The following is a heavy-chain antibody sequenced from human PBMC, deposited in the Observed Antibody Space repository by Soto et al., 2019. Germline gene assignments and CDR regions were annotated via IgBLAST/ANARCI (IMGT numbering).Heavy chain of an antibody. CDR2: IYTSGST. J-gene: IGHJ6*02. CDR3: ARFGVHYYYYGMDV. V-gene: IGHV4-4*07. CDR1: GGSISSYY. Sequence: LSLTCTVSGGSISSYYWSWIRQPAGKGLEWIGRIYTSGSTNYNPSLKSRVTMSVDTSRNQFSLKLSSVTAADTAVYYCARFGVHYYYYGMDVWGQGTTVTVSS. D-gene: IGHD3-10*01.